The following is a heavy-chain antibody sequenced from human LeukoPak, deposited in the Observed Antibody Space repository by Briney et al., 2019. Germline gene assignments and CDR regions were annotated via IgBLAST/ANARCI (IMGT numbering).Heavy chain of an antibody. Sequence: ASVKVSCKASGYTLTGYYIHWVRQAPGQGLEWMGWINPNSGGTNYAQKFQGRVTMTRDTSISTAYMELSRLSSDDTAVYYCALCSGGSCYSFDYWGQGTLVTVSS. V-gene: IGHV1-2*02. J-gene: IGHJ4*02. CDR2: INPNSGGT. CDR3: ALCSGGSCYSFDY. D-gene: IGHD2-15*01. CDR1: GYTLTGYY.